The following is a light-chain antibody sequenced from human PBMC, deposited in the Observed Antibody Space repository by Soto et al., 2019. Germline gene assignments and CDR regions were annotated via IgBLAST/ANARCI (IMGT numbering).Light chain of an antibody. V-gene: IGKV3-20*01. Sequence: EIVLTQSPGTLSLSPGERATVSCRASQSVSSSYLAWYQQKPGQAPRLLIHGASSRATGIPDRFSGSGSGTDFTLTISRLEPEDFAVYYCQQYGRSWTFGRGTKVEIK. J-gene: IGKJ1*01. CDR2: GAS. CDR3: QQYGRSWT. CDR1: QSVSSSY.